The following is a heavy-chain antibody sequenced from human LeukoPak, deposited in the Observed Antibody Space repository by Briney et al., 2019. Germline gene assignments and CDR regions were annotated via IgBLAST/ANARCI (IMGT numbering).Heavy chain of an antibody. CDR3: ARDLRGYCSGGSCYGYYFDY. J-gene: IGHJ4*02. V-gene: IGHV1-18*01. D-gene: IGHD2-15*01. CDR2: ISAYNGNT. CDR1: GYTFTSYG. Sequence: GASVKVSCKASGYTFTSYGISWVRQAPGQGLEWMGWISAYNGNTNYAQKLQGRVTMTTDTSTSTAYMELRSLRSDDTAVYYCARDLRGYCSGGSCYGYYFDYWGQGTLVTVSS.